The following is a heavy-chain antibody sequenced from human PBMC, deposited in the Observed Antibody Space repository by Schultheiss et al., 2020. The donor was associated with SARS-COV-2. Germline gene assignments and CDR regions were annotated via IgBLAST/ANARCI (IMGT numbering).Heavy chain of an antibody. D-gene: IGHD4-17*01. CDR3: ARGHYHGDAYFDY. J-gene: IGHJ4*02. V-gene: IGHV4-61*05. CDR1: GGSISSSRYY. Sequence: SETLSLTCSVSGGSISSSRYYWSWIRQPPGKGLEWIGYIYYSGSTYYNPSLKSRVTISVDTSKNQFSLKLSSVTAADTAVYYCARGHYHGDAYFDYWGQGTLVTVSS. CDR2: IYYSGST.